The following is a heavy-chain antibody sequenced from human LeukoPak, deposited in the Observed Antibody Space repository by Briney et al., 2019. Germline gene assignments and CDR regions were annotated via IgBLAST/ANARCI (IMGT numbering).Heavy chain of an antibody. Sequence: ASVRVSCKASGYTFTSYAMHWVRQAPGQRLEWMGWINAGNGNTKYSQKFQGRVTITRDTSASTAYMELSSLRSEDTAVYYCARDIAARPTDGTDVWGQGTTVTVSS. CDR3: ARDIAARPTDGTDV. CDR2: INAGNGNT. V-gene: IGHV1-3*01. D-gene: IGHD6-6*01. CDR1: GYTFTSYA. J-gene: IGHJ6*02.